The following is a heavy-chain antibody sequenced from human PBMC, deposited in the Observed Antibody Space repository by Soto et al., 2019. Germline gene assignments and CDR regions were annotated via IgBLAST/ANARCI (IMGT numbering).Heavy chain of an antibody. CDR3: VSGSFPNWFDP. CDR2: IYWNDDR. D-gene: IGHD3-10*01. Sequence: QITLKESGPTLVKPTQTLTLTCTFSGFSFSTPGVGVGWIRQPPGEAMEWLQLIYWNDDRRYSPSLRSRLTITNDTSKNLVVLTMPNMDPVDTATYYCVSGSFPNWFDPWGRGILVTVSS. J-gene: IGHJ5*02. CDR1: GFSFSTPGVG. V-gene: IGHV2-5*01.